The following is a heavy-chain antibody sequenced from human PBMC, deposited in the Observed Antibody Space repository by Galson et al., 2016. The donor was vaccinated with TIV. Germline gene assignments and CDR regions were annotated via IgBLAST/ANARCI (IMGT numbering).Heavy chain of an antibody. CDR2: IDSRASYT. V-gene: IGHV5-10-1*01. D-gene: IGHD3-10*01. Sequence: QSGAEVTKPGESLRIPCKTSGYSFTNYWITWVRQMPGKGLEWMGRIDSRASYTNHSPTFEGHVTISTDKSISTAYLQWTSLKASDSAIYYCARSASAGSGWVDPWGQGTLVTVSS. J-gene: IGHJ5*02. CDR1: GYSFTNYW. CDR3: ARSASAGSGWVDP.